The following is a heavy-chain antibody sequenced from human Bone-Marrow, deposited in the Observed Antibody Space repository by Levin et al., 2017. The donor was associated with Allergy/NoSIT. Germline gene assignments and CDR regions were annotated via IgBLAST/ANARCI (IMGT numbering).Heavy chain of an antibody. CDR1: GLTFVNYW. D-gene: IGHD2/OR15-2a*01. CDR2: VNSDGSDT. Sequence: EASVKVSCAASGLTFVNYWMHWVRQAPGKGLVWLCRVNSDGSDTVYADSVKGRLTISRDNAKNTLYLQMSSLRAEDTAVYYCATGGNQYYDYWGQGTLVTVSS. J-gene: IGHJ4*02. CDR3: ATGGNQYYDY. V-gene: IGHV3-74*01.